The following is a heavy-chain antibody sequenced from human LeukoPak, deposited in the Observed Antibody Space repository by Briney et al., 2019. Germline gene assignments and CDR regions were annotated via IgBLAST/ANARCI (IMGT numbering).Heavy chain of an antibody. CDR1: GFTFSSYS. D-gene: IGHD5-24*01. CDR2: ISSSSSYI. V-gene: IGHV3-21*01. J-gene: IGHJ4*02. CDR3: ARGEMATIAIDY. Sequence: PGGSLRLSCAASGFTFSSYSMNWVRQAPGKGLEWVSSISSSSSYIYYADSVKGRFTISRDNAKNSLHLQMNSLRAEDTAVYYCARGEMATIAIDYWGQGTLVTVSS.